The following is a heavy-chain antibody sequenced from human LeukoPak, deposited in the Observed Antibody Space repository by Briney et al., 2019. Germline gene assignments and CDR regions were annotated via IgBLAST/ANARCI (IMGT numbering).Heavy chain of an antibody. Sequence: PGGSLRPSCAASGFTFSTYEMNWVRQAPGKGLEWVSYISSTGTTRYYADSVKGRFTISRDNAKNSLYLQMDSLRAEDTAVYYCVRDRYYGSGTFDYWGQGTLVTVSS. V-gene: IGHV3-48*03. J-gene: IGHJ4*02. D-gene: IGHD3-10*01. CDR3: VRDRYYGSGTFDY. CDR1: GFTFSTYE. CDR2: ISSTGTTR.